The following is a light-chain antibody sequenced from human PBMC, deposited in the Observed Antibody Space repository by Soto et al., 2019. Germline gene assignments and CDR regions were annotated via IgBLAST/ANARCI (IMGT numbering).Light chain of an antibody. CDR3: QKYNTAPLT. CDR2: GIS. J-gene: IGKJ4*01. V-gene: IGKV1-27*01. Sequence: FHMTHSPSSLSASLGDIVTITFRASQSFSTYLAWYQQKPGKVPKLLISGISTLQSGVPSRFSGSGYGTEFTLTISNLQPEDVATYYCQKYNTAPLTFGGGTKVDIK. CDR1: QSFSTY.